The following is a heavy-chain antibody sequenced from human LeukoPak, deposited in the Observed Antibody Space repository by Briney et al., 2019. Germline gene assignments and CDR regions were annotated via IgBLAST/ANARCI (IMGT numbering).Heavy chain of an antibody. D-gene: IGHD1-1*01. CDR3: ARSISGSDVGTWQY. CDR2: IYYSGST. J-gene: IGHJ4*02. CDR1: GGSVSSGDYY. Sequence: PSETLSLTCSVSGGSVSSGDYYWSWIRQPPGKGLEWIGYIYYSGSTYYNPSLKSRVTISVDTSKNQFSLKLSSVTAADTAVYYCARSISGSDVGTWQYWGPGILVTVSS. V-gene: IGHV4-30-4*01.